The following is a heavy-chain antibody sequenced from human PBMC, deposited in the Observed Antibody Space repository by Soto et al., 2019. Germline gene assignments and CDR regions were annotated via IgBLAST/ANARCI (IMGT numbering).Heavy chain of an antibody. D-gene: IGHD3-16*02. Sequence: GGSLRLSCAASGFTFSSYAMSWVRQAPGKGLEWVSAISGSGGSTYYADSVKGRFTISRDNSKNTLYLQMNSLRAEDTAVYYCAKGRTGIAASRFTFGGVIDGAYFDYWGQGTLVTVSS. V-gene: IGHV3-23*01. CDR1: GFTFSSYA. J-gene: IGHJ4*02. CDR2: ISGSGGST. CDR3: AKGRTGIAASRFTFGGVIDGAYFDY.